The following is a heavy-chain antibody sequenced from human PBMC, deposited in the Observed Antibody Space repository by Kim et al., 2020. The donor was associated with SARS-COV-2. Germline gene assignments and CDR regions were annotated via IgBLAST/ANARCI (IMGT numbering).Heavy chain of an antibody. Sequence: GGSLRLSCAASGFTFSNAWMSWVRQAPGKGLEWVGRIKSKTDGGTTDYAAPVKGRFTISRDDSKNTLYLQMNSLKTEDTAVYYCTTVGGRITMVRGAEDYYYYGMDVWGQGTTVTVSS. J-gene: IGHJ6*02. CDR2: IKSKTDGGTT. CDR1: GFTFSNAW. D-gene: IGHD3-10*01. V-gene: IGHV3-15*01. CDR3: TTVGGRITMVRGAEDYYYYGMDV.